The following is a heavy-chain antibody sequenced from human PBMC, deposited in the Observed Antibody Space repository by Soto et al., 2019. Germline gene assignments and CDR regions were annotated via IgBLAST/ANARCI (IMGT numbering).Heavy chain of an antibody. Sequence: ASVKVSCKASGYTFTGYYMHWVRQAPGQGLEWMGWISAYNGNTNYAQKLQGRVTMTTDTSTSTAYMELRSLRSDDTAVYYCARGTPAGAFDIWGQGTMVTVSS. J-gene: IGHJ3*02. V-gene: IGHV1-18*04. CDR3: ARGTPAGAFDI. CDR2: ISAYNGNT. CDR1: GYTFTGYY.